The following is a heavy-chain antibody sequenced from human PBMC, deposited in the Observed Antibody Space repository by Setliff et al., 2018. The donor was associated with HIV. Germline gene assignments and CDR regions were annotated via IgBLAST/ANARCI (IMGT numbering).Heavy chain of an antibody. CDR3: ARRHRIGSTNGLFDT. CDR2: VYPGDSDI. V-gene: IGHV5-51*01. Sequence: GESLKISCKASGYTFMNYWIGWVRQMPGKGLEWMGIVYPGDSDIRYNPSFRGQVTISADKSLSTAYLQWTVLKASDTAIYYCARRHRIGSTNGLFDTWGQGTQVTVSS. J-gene: IGHJ5*02. CDR1: GYTFMNYW. D-gene: IGHD2-2*01.